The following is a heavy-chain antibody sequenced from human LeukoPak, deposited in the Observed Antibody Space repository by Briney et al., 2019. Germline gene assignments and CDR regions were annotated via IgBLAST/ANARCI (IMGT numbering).Heavy chain of an antibody. Sequence: ASVKVSCKASGYILTSYGISWVRQAPGQGLEWMGWISAYNGNTNYAQKLQGRVTMTTDTSTSTAYMELRSLRSDDTAVYYCARERIAAAVPDYWGQGTLVTVSS. CDR2: ISAYNGNT. CDR3: ARERIAAAVPDY. D-gene: IGHD6-13*01. V-gene: IGHV1-18*01. J-gene: IGHJ4*02. CDR1: GYILTSYG.